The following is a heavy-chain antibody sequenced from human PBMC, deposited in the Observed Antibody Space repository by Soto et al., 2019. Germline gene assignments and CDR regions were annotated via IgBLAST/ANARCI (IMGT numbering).Heavy chain of an antibody. Sequence: SETLSLTCAVYGGSFSGYYCSWIRQPPGKGLEWIGEINHSGSTNYNPSLKSRVTVSVDTSKNQFSLNLSSVTAADTAVYHCARGINYYGSLWGQGTLVTVSS. CDR1: GGSFSGYY. CDR3: ARGINYYGSL. V-gene: IGHV4-34*01. CDR2: INHSGST. D-gene: IGHD3-10*01. J-gene: IGHJ4*02.